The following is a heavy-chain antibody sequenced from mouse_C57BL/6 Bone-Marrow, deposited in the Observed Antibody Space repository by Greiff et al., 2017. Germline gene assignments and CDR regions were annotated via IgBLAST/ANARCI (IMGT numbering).Heavy chain of an antibody. D-gene: IGHD2-14*01. V-gene: IGHV1-63*01. Sequence: VQLQESGAELVRPGTSVKMSCKASGYTFTNYWIGWAKQRPGHGLEWIGDIYPGGGYTNYNEKFKGKATLTADNSSSTAYMQFSSLTSEDSAIYYCARWGTYFDYWGQGTTLTVSS. CDR3: ARWGTYFDY. CDR1: GYTFTNYW. J-gene: IGHJ2*01. CDR2: IYPGGGYT.